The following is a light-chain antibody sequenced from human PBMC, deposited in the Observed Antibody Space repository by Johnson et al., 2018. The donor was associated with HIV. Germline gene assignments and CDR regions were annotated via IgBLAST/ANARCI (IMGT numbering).Light chain of an antibody. J-gene: IGLJ1*01. CDR3: RTWDSSLGAGPYV. Sequence: QSVLTQPPSVSAAPGQKVTISCSGSSSNIGNNYVSWYQQLPGTAPKLLIYENNKRPSGIPDRFAGSKSGTSATLGITGLQPGVEADYYCRTWDSSLGAGPYVFGTGTNDTVL. V-gene: IGLV1-51*02. CDR2: ENN. CDR1: SSNIGNNY.